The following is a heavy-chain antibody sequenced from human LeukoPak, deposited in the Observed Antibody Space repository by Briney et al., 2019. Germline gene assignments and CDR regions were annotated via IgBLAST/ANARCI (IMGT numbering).Heavy chain of an antibody. CDR3: ARYSGYGEYYFDY. Sequence: ASVKVSCKASGGTFSSYAISWVRQAPGQGLEWRGWINPNSGGTNYAQKFQGRVTMTSDTSISTAYMQLSRLRSDDTAAYYCARYSGYGEYYFDYWGQGTLVTVSS. J-gene: IGHJ4*02. CDR1: GGTFSSYA. V-gene: IGHV1-2*02. D-gene: IGHD5-12*01. CDR2: INPNSGGT.